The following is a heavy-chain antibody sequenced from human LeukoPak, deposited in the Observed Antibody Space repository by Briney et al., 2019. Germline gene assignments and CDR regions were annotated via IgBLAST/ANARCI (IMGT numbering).Heavy chain of an antibody. J-gene: IGHJ4*02. Sequence: SETLSLTCTVSGGSISSYYWSWIRQPPGKGLEWIGYIYYSGSTNYNPSLKSRVTISVDTSKNQFSLKLSSVTAADTAVYYCARLSSGWYRQTDYWGQGTLVTVSS. CDR2: IYYSGST. CDR1: GGSISSYY. CDR3: ARLSSGWYRQTDY. D-gene: IGHD6-19*01. V-gene: IGHV4-59*01.